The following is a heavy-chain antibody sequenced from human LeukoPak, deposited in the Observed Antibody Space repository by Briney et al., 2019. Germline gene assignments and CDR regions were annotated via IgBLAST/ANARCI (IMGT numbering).Heavy chain of an antibody. CDR2: IRNDGSNK. J-gene: IGHJ2*01. CDR1: GFTFSSYV. Sequence: GGSLRLSCAASGFTFSSYVMHWVRQAPGKGLEWVAFIRNDGSNKYYADSVKGRFTTSRDNSKNTLYVQMNSLRAEDTAVYYCARNSLGTTFDLWGRGTLVTVSS. CDR3: ARNSLGTTFDL. V-gene: IGHV3-30*02. D-gene: IGHD1-7*01.